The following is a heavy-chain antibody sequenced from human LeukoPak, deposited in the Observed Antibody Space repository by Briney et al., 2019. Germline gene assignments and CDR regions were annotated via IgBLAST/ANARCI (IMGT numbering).Heavy chain of an antibody. V-gene: IGHV3-74*01. CDR2: INSDGSST. CDR1: GFTFSNYW. J-gene: IGHJ4*02. D-gene: IGHD6-19*01. Sequence: PGGSLRLSCAASGFTFSNYWMHWVRQAPGKGLVWVSRINSDGSSTSYADSVKGRFTISRDNAKNTLYLQMSSLRAEDTAVYYCACIAVAGTGSDYWGQGTPVTVSS. CDR3: ACIAVAGTGSDY.